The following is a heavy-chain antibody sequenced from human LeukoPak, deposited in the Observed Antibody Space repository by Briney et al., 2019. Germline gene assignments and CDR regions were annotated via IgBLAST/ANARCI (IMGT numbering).Heavy chain of an antibody. CDR3: ARYPRSRYYFDY. CDR1: GYTFTSYD. CDR2: MNPNSGNT. J-gene: IGHJ4*02. Sequence: ASVKVSCKASGYTFTSYDINWMRQATGQGLEWMGWMNPNSGNTGYAQKFQGRVTITRNTSISTAYMELSSLRSEDTAVYYCARYPRSRYYFDYWGQGTLVTVSS. V-gene: IGHV1-8*03.